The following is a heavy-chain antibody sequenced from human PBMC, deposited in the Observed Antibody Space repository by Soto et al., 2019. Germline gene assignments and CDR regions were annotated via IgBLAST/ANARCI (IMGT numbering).Heavy chain of an antibody. D-gene: IGHD5-18*01. J-gene: IGHJ4*02. CDR1: GGSISSGCYA. V-gene: IGHV4-30-2*01. CDR3: ARGRGYSYGYDF. Sequence: PXESLSLSCAVSGGSISSGCYAWNWIRQPPGKGLEWIGYIYFSGNTYYNPSLKSRVTISVDRSKNQFSLTMTSVTAADTAVYHCARGRGYSYGYDFWGQGTLVTVSS. CDR2: IYFSGNT.